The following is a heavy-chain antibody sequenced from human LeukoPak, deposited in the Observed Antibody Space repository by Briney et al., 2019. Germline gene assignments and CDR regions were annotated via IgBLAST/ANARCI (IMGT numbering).Heavy chain of an antibody. D-gene: IGHD3-9*01. CDR1: GFTFSSYA. Sequence: PGGSLRLSCAASGFTFSSYAMSWVRQAPGKGLEWVSAISGSGGSTYYANSVKGRFTISRDNSKNTLYLQMNSLGAEDTAVYYCAKDFEREIDYWGQGTLVTVSS. CDR2: ISGSGGST. J-gene: IGHJ4*02. V-gene: IGHV3-23*01. CDR3: AKDFEREIDY.